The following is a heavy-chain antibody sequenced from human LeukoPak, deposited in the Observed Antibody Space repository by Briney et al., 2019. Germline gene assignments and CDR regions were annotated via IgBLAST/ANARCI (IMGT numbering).Heavy chain of an antibody. CDR1: GFTFSSYA. Sequence: PGGSLRLSCAASGFTFSSYAMSWVRQAPGKRLEWVSAISGSGGSTYYADSVKGRFTISRDNSKNTLYLQMNSLRAEDTAVYYCAKDHWAYCGGDCYSHFDYWGQGTLVTVSS. J-gene: IGHJ4*02. CDR3: AKDHWAYCGGDCYSHFDY. D-gene: IGHD2-21*02. CDR2: ISGSGGST. V-gene: IGHV3-23*01.